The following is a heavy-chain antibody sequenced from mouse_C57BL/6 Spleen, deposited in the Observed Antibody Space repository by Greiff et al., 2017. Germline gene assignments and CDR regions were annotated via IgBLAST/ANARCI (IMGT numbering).Heavy chain of an antibody. CDR2: IYPGSGST. D-gene: IGHD3-2*02. V-gene: IGHV1-55*01. CDR1: GYTFTSYW. Sequence: QVQLQQPGAELVKPGASVQMSCKASGYTFTSYWITWVKQRPGQGLEWIGDIYPGSGSTNYNEKFKSKATLTVDTSSSTAYMQLSSLTSEDSAVYYCARSETAQVYFDYWGQGTTLTVSS. J-gene: IGHJ2*01. CDR3: ARSETAQVYFDY.